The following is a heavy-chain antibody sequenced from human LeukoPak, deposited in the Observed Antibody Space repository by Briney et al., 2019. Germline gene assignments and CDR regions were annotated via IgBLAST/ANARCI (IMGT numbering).Heavy chain of an antibody. CDR1: GYTFTSYG. CDR3: ARGTTLTTLPYYYYYMDV. J-gene: IGHJ6*03. D-gene: IGHD4-17*01. V-gene: IGHV1-18*01. CDR2: ISAYNGNT. Sequence: ASVRVSCKASGYTFTSYGISWVRQAPGQGLEWMGWISAYNGNTNYAQKLQGRVTMTTDTSTSTAYMELRSLRSDDTALYYCARGTTLTTLPYYYYYMDVWGEGTTVTVSS.